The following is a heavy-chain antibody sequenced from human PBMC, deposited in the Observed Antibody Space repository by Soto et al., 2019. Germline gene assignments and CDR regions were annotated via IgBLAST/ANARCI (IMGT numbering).Heavy chain of an antibody. J-gene: IGHJ4*01. CDR3: ARDRGHYASADY. V-gene: IGHV4-4*07. D-gene: IGHD2-2*01. CDR2: IDSSGST. CDR1: GGSSDSNC. Sequence: TQSVTSTGCGGSSDSNCWGWSRHAAGKGLEWIGRIDSSGSTNYNPSLNSRVTMSVDTSKNQFSLRLSSVTGAEMAVYFCARDRGHYASADYLRHGTLVPVSS.